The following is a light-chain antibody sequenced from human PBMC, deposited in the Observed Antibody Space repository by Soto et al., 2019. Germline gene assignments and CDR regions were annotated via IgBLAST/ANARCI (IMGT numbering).Light chain of an antibody. V-gene: IGKV1-5*03. CDR1: QTISSW. Sequence: DILMTQYPSTLSASVGDTFAITCGASQTISSWVAWYQQKPGRAPKLLIYKASSLESGVPSRFSGSGSGTEFTLTISGLQPDDFASYYCQQYNTYFSLTVGGGTKVEIK. CDR3: QQYNTYFSLT. J-gene: IGKJ4*01. CDR2: KAS.